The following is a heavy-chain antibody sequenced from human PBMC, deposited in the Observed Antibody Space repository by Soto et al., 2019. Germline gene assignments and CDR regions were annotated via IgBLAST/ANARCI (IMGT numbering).Heavy chain of an antibody. V-gene: IGHV4-31*03. CDR3: XXXXXXXXXXXXFXY. CDR2: IYYSGST. J-gene: IGHJ4*02. Sequence: QVQLQESGPGLVXPXXXXSLTCTVSGGXISSGGYYWSWIRQHPGKGLEWIGYIYYSGSTYYNPSLKSRVTISLDTSKNQFSLKLSSVTAADTAXXXXXXXXXXXXXXXXFXYWGQGTLVTVSS. CDR1: GGXISSGGYY.